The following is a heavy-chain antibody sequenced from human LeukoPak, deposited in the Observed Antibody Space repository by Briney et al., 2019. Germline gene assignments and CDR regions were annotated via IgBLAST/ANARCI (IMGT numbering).Heavy chain of an antibody. V-gene: IGHV3-74*01. J-gene: IGHJ6*03. CDR1: GFTFSSYW. D-gene: IGHD2-2*01. Sequence: GGSLRLSCAASGFTFSSYWMHWVRQAPGKGLVWVSRINSDGSSTSYADSVKGRFTISRDNAKNTLYLQMNSLKTEDTAVYYCTTERVPAAMYYYYYMDVWGKGTTVTISS. CDR3: TTERVPAAMYYYYYMDV. CDR2: INSDGSST.